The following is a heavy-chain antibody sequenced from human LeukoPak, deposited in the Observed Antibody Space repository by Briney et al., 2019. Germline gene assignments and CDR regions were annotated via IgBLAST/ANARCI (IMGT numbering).Heavy chain of an antibody. CDR3: ATIVVPAAIGVFAFDV. D-gene: IGHD2-2*01. J-gene: IGHJ3*01. Sequence: GASVKVSCKASGYTFIGYYLHWVRQAPGQGLEWMGWINPNSGDTNYGQKVQGRVTMTRDTSISTAFVELSSLRSDDTAVYYCATIVVPAAIGVFAFDVWGPGTLVTVS. CDR1: GYTFIGYY. CDR2: INPNSGDT. V-gene: IGHV1-2*02.